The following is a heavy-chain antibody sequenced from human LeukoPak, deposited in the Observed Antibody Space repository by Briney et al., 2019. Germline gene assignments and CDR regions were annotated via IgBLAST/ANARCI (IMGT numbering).Heavy chain of an antibody. D-gene: IGHD6-19*01. CDR2: ISSNGGST. V-gene: IGHV3-64D*09. CDR1: GFTFSSYA. CDR3: VTPRIAVAGTVTDDY. J-gene: IGHJ4*02. Sequence: GGSLRLSCSASGFTFSSYAMHWVRQAPGKGLEYVSAISSNGGSTYYADSVKGRFTISRDSSKNTLYLQMSSLRAEDTAVYYCVTPRIAVAGTVTDDYWGQGTLVTVSS.